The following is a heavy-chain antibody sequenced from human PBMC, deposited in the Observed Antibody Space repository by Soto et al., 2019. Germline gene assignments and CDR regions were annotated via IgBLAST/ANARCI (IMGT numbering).Heavy chain of an antibody. Sequence: QITLNESGPTVVSPTETLTLTCRFSGFSLTTSGVGVGWIRQSPGKAPEWLALIYWDDDKRYSASLKSRPTITKDTSKNQVVLTVSDLDPTDTATYYCAHRVLRTVFGLVTTTAIYFDFWGKGTPVAVSS. D-gene: IGHD3-3*01. J-gene: IGHJ4*02. V-gene: IGHV2-5*02. CDR1: GFSLTTSGVG. CDR2: IYWDDDK. CDR3: AHRVLRTVFGLVTTTAIYFDF.